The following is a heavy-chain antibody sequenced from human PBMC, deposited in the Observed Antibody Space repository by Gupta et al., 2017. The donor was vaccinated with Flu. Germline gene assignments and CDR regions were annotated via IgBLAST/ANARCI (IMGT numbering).Heavy chain of an antibody. CDR3: AREWGVVAATDY. CDR2: ISSSSSYI. J-gene: IGHJ4*02. D-gene: IGHD2-15*01. Sequence: EVQLVESGGGLVKPGGSLRLSCAASGFTFSRYSMTWVRQAPGKWLEWVSSISSSSSYIYYADSVKGRFTISRDNAKNSLYLQMNRLRAEDTAVYYCAREWGVVAATDYWGQGTLVTVSS. V-gene: IGHV3-21*01. CDR1: GFTFSRYS.